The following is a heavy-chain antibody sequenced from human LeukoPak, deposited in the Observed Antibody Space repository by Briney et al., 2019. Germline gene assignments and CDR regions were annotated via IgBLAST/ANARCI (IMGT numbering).Heavy chain of an antibody. Sequence: SGTLSLTCAVSGGSISSSNWWSWVRQPPGKGLEWIGEIYHSGSTNYNPSLKSRVTISVDKSKNQFSLKLSSVTAADTAVYYCASGSYGDYDPPLPRSREFDYWGQGTLVTVSS. D-gene: IGHD4-17*01. CDR2: IYHSGST. CDR1: GGSISSSNW. J-gene: IGHJ4*02. V-gene: IGHV4-4*02. CDR3: ASGSYGDYDPPLPRSREFDY.